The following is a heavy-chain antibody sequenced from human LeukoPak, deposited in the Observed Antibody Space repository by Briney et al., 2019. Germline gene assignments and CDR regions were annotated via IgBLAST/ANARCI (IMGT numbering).Heavy chain of an antibody. V-gene: IGHV1-8*01. Sequence: ASVKVFCKASGYTYTTYDINWVRQATGQGLEWMGWMNPNSGNTGYAQKFQGRVTMTRNTSISKAYMELSSLRSEDTAVYYCARGPYDYVWGSYRYTSWFDPWGQGTLVTVSS. J-gene: IGHJ5*02. CDR2: MNPNSGNT. CDR1: GYTYTTYD. D-gene: IGHD3-16*02. CDR3: ARGPYDYVWGSYRYTSWFDP.